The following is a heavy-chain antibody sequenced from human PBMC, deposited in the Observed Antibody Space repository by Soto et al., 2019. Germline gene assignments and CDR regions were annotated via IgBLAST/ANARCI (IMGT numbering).Heavy chain of an antibody. CDR2: FYYSGST. CDR1: GGSISSYY. D-gene: IGHD3-16*01. Sequence: PSETLSLTCTISGGSISSYYWTWIRQSPGKGLEWIGYFYYSGSTNYNPSLTSRVTMSVDTSKNQFSLKLSSVTAADTAVYYCARSLTACEVPTFSYGMDVWGQGTTVTVSS. CDR3: ARSLTACEVPTFSYGMDV. J-gene: IGHJ6*02. V-gene: IGHV4-59*12.